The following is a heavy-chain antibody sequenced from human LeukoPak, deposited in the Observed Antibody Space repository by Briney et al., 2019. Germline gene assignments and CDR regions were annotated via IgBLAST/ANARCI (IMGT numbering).Heavy chain of an antibody. CDR2: ISVNGETT. V-gene: IGHV3-23*01. D-gene: IGHD6-13*01. CDR1: GFSVSSFG. Sequence: GGSLRLSCAVSGFSVSSFGMSWVRQAPGKGLEWVSAISVNGETTWYADSVKGRFTISRDNSKNTLYLQMNSLRAEDTAVYYCARSTGYSSSFDYWGQGTLVTVSS. CDR3: ARSTGYSSSFDY. J-gene: IGHJ4*02.